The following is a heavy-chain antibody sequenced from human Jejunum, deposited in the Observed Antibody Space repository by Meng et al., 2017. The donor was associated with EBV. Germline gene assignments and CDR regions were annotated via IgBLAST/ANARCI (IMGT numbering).Heavy chain of an antibody. CDR1: GGSIITSDYY. CDR3: ARVDTSGYHHINSFDP. CDR2: IYYDGSA. V-gene: IGHV4-39*07. D-gene: IGHD3-22*01. Sequence: QLQLQESGPGLVKPSETLPLTCTSPGGSIITSDYYWGWIRQPPGKGLEWLGSIYYDGSAYNNPSLKSRLTISVDTSKNQFSLRLSSVTAADTAVYYCARVDTSGYHHINSFDPWGQVTLCSVSS. J-gene: IGHJ5*02.